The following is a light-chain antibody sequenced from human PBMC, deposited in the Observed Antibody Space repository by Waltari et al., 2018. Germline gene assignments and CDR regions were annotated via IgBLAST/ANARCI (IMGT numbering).Light chain of an antibody. CDR2: GAS. CDR3: QQYNNWPQT. Sequence: EIVMTQAPATLSVSPGERAALSCRASQTVSHSLAWYQQKPGQAPRLLLYGASTRANGIPARFSGRGSETEFTLIISNLQSEDVAIYYSQQYNNWPQTFGQGTRVEFK. CDR1: QTVSHS. V-gene: IGKV3-15*01. J-gene: IGKJ1*01.